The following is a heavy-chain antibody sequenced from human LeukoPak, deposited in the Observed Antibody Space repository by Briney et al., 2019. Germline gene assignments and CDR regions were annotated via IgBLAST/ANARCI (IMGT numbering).Heavy chain of an antibody. D-gene: IGHD2-21*02. Sequence: SETLSLTCAIYNGFDNYYLAFVRQPPGKGLEWIGEITYKGSPIYNPSLKSRVAISIDVSVRQFSLKLRSVTASDTALYFCVAYGGDWDFDSWGQGTLVTVSS. J-gene: IGHJ4*02. CDR1: NGFDNYY. CDR2: ITYKGSP. V-gene: IGHV4-34*01. CDR3: VAYGGDWDFDS.